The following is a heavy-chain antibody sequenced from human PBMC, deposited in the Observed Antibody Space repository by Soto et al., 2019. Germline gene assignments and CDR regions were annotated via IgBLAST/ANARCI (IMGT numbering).Heavy chain of an antibody. CDR3: VHLSYTLYYVDC. D-gene: IGHD2-2*02. Sequence: QITLKESGPTLVKPTQTLTLTCTFSGVSLSTSGEGVGWIRQAPAKALDWLALTYWNDDKFYSPSLKRMPTITKDTSRNQVVLTMTNVDPVDTATYFCVHLSYTLYYVDCWGQEPWSPSPQ. CDR2: TYWNDDK. V-gene: IGHV2-5*01. CDR1: GVSLSTSGEG. J-gene: IGHJ4*01.